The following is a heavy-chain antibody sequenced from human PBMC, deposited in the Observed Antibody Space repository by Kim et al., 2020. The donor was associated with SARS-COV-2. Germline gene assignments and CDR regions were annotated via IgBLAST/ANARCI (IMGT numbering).Heavy chain of an antibody. CDR2: IIPIFGTA. D-gene: IGHD5-18*01. CDR3: AKLKSLGYSYGFFFWFDP. Sequence: SVKVSCKASGGTFSSYAISWVRQAPGQGLEWMGGIIPIFGTANYAQKFQGRVTITADESTSTAYMELSSLRSEDTAVYYCAKLKSLGYSYGFFFWFDPWGQGTLVTVSS. V-gene: IGHV1-69*13. J-gene: IGHJ5*02. CDR1: GGTFSSYA.